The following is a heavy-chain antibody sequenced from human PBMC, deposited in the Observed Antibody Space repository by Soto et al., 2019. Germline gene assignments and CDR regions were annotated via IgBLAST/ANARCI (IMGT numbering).Heavy chain of an antibody. D-gene: IGHD4-17*01. Sequence: QVQLQESGPGLVKPSQTLSLTCTVSGGSINSGDDYWSWIRQPPGKGLEWIGYMYSSGSIYYNPSLKSRVTRSSDTSKNQFSLKLTSVTAADTAVFYCARSHYGDYHGSFDIWGQGTMVTVSS. CDR2: MYSSGSI. V-gene: IGHV4-30-4*01. CDR3: ARSHYGDYHGSFDI. CDR1: GGSINSGDDY. J-gene: IGHJ3*02.